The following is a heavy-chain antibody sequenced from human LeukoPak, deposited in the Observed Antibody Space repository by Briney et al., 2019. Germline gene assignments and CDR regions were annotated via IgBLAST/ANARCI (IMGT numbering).Heavy chain of an antibody. J-gene: IGHJ4*02. CDR2: INWNGGST. V-gene: IGHV3-20*04. CDR3: ARVYYDSSGYGGFDY. CDR1: GFTFDDYG. D-gene: IGHD3-22*01. Sequence: GGSLRLSCAASGFTFDDYGMSWVRQAPGKGLEWVSGINWNGGSTGYADSVKGRFTISRDNAKNSLYLQINSLRAEDTALYYCARVYYDSSGYGGFDYWGQGTLVTVSS.